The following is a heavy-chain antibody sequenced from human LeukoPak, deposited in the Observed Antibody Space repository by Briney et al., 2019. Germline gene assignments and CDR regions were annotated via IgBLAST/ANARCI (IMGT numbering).Heavy chain of an antibody. Sequence: SETLSLTCPVTGGSMSSYCWNWIRQPPGQGLEWIAYIHSSGYTNYNPSLKSRVTISVDTSKNQFSLKVTSVTAADTAVYYCAKRQGPNSGSYDYFDPWGQGTLVTVSS. J-gene: IGHJ5*02. V-gene: IGHV4-4*09. D-gene: IGHD1-26*01. CDR2: IHSSGYT. CDR1: GGSMSSYC. CDR3: AKRQGPNSGSYDYFDP.